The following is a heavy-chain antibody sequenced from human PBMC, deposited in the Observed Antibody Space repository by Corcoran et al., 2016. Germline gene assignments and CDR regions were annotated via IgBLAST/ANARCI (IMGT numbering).Heavy chain of an antibody. CDR3: ARGSGSSWYDY. J-gene: IGHJ4*02. Sequence: QVQLVQSGADVEKSGASVKVSCKASGYRFNDNTIHWVRQAPGQGLEWVGWISPNSGTKFAQKFQGRVTMTRDTFISTSYMELNSLTLDDPAVYYCARGSGSSWYDYWGQGTLVTVSS. V-gene: IGHV1-2*02. CDR1: GYRFNDNT. CDR2: ISPNSGT. D-gene: IGHD6-13*01.